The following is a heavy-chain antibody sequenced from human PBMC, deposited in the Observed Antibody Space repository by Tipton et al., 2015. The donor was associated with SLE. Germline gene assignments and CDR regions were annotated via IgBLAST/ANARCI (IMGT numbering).Heavy chain of an antibody. CDR2: LYYSGTT. Sequence: TLSLTCTVSGGSIRSSRHFWGWIRQPPGKGLEWIGVLYYSGTTYYNPSLKSRVTISLDTSKNQFSLKVNSVTAADTAVYYCASLLWGGWPFDHWGQGTLVTVSS. CDR1: GGSIRSSRHF. V-gene: IGHV4-39*07. J-gene: IGHJ4*02. D-gene: IGHD6-19*01. CDR3: ASLLWGGWPFDH.